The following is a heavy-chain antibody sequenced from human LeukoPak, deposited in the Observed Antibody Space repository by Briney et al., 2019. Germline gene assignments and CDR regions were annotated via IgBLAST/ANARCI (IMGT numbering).Heavy chain of an antibody. CDR2: INSDGSST. J-gene: IGHJ4*02. CDR3: AKDPYQLLPGGFDY. V-gene: IGHV3-74*01. Sequence: GGSLRLSCAASGFTFSSYWMHWVRQAPGKGLVWVSRINSDGSSTSYADSVKGRFTISRDNSKNTLYLQMNSLRAEDTAVYYCAKDPYQLLPGGFDYWGQGTLVTVSS. CDR1: GFTFSSYW. D-gene: IGHD2-2*01.